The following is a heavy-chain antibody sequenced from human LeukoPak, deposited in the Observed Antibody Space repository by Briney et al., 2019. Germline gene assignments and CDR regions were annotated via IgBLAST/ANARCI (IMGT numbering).Heavy chain of an antibody. Sequence: GGSLRLSCSASGFTFSRYAMHWVRQAPGKGLEYVSAITTNGGSTYYADSVKGRFTISRDNSKNTVFLQMSSLRAEDTALYYCVRDNYGMDVWGQGTTVTVSS. J-gene: IGHJ6*02. CDR2: ITTNGGST. V-gene: IGHV3-64D*09. CDR3: VRDNYGMDV. CDR1: GFTFSRYA.